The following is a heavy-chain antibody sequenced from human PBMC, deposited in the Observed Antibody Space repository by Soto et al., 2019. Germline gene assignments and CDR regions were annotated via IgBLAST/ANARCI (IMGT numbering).Heavy chain of an antibody. V-gene: IGHV1-46*01. Sequence: ASVKVSCKASGYTFTSYYMHWVRQAPGQGLEWMGIINPSGGSTSYAQKFQGRVTMTRDTSTSTVYMELSSLRSEDTAVYYCARDYSTFISYYDSSADYYGMDVWGQGTTVTVSS. CDR3: ARDYSTFISYYDSSADYYGMDV. CDR1: GYTFTSYY. D-gene: IGHD3-22*01. J-gene: IGHJ6*02. CDR2: INPSGGST.